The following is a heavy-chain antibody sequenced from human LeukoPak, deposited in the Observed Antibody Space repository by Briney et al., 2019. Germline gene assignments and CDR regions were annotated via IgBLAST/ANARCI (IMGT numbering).Heavy chain of an antibody. D-gene: IGHD4-17*01. V-gene: IGHV3-48*02. J-gene: IGHJ4*02. CDR2: ISTSSRNI. CDR3: ARSGDYGDYTAY. CDR1: GVTFSSYN. Sequence: GVSLRLSCAASGVTFSSYNMNWVRQAPGKGLEWVSYISTSSRNIQYADSVKGRFTISRDNAKNSVYLQMNSLRDEDTAVYYCARSGDYGDYTAYWGQGTLVTVPS.